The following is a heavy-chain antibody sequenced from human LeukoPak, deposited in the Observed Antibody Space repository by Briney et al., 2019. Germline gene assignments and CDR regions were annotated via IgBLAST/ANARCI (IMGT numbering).Heavy chain of an antibody. D-gene: IGHD6-19*01. CDR3: ARGPVDRSGWYSAPNYYFDY. CDR2: INPSGGST. V-gene: IGHV1-46*01. J-gene: IGHJ4*02. Sequence: ASVKVSCKASGYTFTSYYMHWVRQAPGQGLEWMGIINPSGGSTSYAQKFQGRVTMTRDTSTSTVYMELSSLRSEDTAVYYCARGPVDRSGWYSAPNYYFDYWGQGTLVTVSS. CDR1: GYTFTSYY.